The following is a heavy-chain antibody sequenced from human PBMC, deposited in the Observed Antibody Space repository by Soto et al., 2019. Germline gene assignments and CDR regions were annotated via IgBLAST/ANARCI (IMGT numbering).Heavy chain of an antibody. J-gene: IGHJ4*02. V-gene: IGHV1-69*13. CDR2: IIPIFGTA. Sequence: SVKVSFKASGGTFSSYAISWVRQAPGQGLEWMGGIIPIFGTANYAQKFQGRVTITADESTSTAYMELSSLRSEDTAVYYCAREGTDYYGSGSYYTYWFDYWGQGTLVTVSS. D-gene: IGHD3-10*01. CDR3: AREGTDYYGSGSYYTYWFDY. CDR1: GGTFSSYA.